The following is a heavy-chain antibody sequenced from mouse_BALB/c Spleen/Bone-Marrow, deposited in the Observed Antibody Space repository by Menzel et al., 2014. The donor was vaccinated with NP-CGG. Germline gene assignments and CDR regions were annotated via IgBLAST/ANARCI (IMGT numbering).Heavy chain of an antibody. D-gene: IGHD2-4*01. Sequence: QVQLQQSGAELVRPGVSVKISCKGSGYTFTDYTMHWVKQSHAKSLEWIGVISTYFGDASYNQKFKGKATMTVDESSSTAYMELARLTSEDSAIYYCARVITTGYYGMDYWGQGTSVTVSS. CDR3: ARVITTGYYGMDY. CDR2: ISTYFGDA. V-gene: IGHV1S137*01. CDR1: GYTFTDYT. J-gene: IGHJ4*01.